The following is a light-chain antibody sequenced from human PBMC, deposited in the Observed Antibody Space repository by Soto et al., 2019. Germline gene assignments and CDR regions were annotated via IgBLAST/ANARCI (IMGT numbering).Light chain of an antibody. V-gene: IGKV3D-15*01. CDR2: GAS. CDR1: QSVSNN. Sequence: EIVMTQSPATLSVSPGERATLFCRASQSVSNNLAWYQQKPGQAPRLLIYGASTRATGIPARFGGSGSGTEFTLTISSLQSEDFAFYYCQQYDNWPPFTFGRGTKVDIK. J-gene: IGKJ4*01. CDR3: QQYDNWPPFT.